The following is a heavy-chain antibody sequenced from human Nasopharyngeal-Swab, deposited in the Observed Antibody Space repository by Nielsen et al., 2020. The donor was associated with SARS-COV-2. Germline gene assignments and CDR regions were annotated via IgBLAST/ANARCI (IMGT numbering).Heavy chain of an antibody. J-gene: IGHJ6*03. V-gene: IGHV1-8*01. CDR1: GYTFTSYD. CDR2: MNPNSGNT. D-gene: IGHD2-2*01. Sequence: ASVKVSCKASGYTFTSYDINWVRQATGQGLEWMGWMNPNSGNTGYAQKFQGGVTMTRNTSISTAYMELSSLRSEDTAVYYCARGGCSSTSCKTYYYYYYMDVWGKGTTVTVSS. CDR3: ARGGCSSTSCKTYYYYYYMDV.